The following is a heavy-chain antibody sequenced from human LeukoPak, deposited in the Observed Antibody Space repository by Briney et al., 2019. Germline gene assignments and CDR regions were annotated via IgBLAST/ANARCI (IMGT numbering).Heavy chain of an antibody. D-gene: IGHD3-22*01. J-gene: IGHJ4*02. CDR2: MNPNSGNT. V-gene: IGHV1-8*01. CDR1: GYTFTSYD. CDR3: ARDQSGVGYYDSSGYYYVGFDY. Sequence: ASVKVSCKASGYTFTSYDINWVRQATGQGLEWMGWMNPNSGNTGYAQKFQGRVTMTTDTSTSTAYMELRSLRSDDTAVYYCARDQSGVGYYDSSGYYYVGFDYWGQGTLVTVSS.